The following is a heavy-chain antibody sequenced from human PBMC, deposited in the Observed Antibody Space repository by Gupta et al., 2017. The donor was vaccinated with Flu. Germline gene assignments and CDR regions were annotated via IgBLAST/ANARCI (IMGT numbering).Heavy chain of an antibody. CDR2: INPNSGGT. CDR3: ATRYNWNYDPFDY. D-gene: IGHD1-7*01. CDR1: GYTFIGYY. Sequence: QVQLVQSGAAVKKPEASVTVSCKASGYTFIGYYMHWVRQAPGQGLEWMGRINPNSGGTNYAQKFQGRVTMTRDTSISTAYMELSRLRSDDTAVYYCATRYNWNYDPFDYWGQGTLVTVSS. V-gene: IGHV1-2*06. J-gene: IGHJ4*02.